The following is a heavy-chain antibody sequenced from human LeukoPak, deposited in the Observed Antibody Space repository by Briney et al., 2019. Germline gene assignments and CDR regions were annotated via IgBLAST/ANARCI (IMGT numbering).Heavy chain of an antibody. Sequence: SVKVSCKASGYTFTGYYMHWVRQAPGQGLEWMGWINPNSGGTNYAQKFQGRVTMTRDTSISTAYMELSRLRSDDTAVYYCARDLGTYCSSTSCYDYWGQGTLVTVSS. V-gene: IGHV1-2*02. CDR1: GYTFTGYY. J-gene: IGHJ4*02. CDR3: ARDLGTYCSSTSCYDY. D-gene: IGHD2-2*01. CDR2: INPNSGGT.